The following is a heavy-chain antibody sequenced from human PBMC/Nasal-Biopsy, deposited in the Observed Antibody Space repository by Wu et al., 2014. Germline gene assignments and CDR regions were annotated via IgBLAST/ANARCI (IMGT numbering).Heavy chain of an antibody. D-gene: IGHD2-21*02. J-gene: IGHJ5*02. V-gene: IGHV3-74*03. Sequence: LRLSCAASGFTFSSYWMHWVRQAPGKGLMWVSRIEDDGSSTAYADSVKGRFSISRDNTKNSVYLQMNRLRADDTALYYCARSNCGGDCYSSAWFDPWGQGTLVTVSS. CDR2: IEDDGSST. CDR1: GFTFSSYW. CDR3: ARSNCGGDCYSSAWFDP.